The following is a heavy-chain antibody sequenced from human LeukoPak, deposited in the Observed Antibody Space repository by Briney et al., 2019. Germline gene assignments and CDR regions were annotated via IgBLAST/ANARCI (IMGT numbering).Heavy chain of an antibody. J-gene: IGHJ4*02. Sequence: IPAETLSLTCTVSGGSVTDYYWSWIRQSPGKGLEWIGYIYYTGTSYNPSLTSRVTISADTSKDQFSLKLISVTAADTAVYYCASRKLGNDYWGQGTLVTVSS. CDR2: IYYTGT. D-gene: IGHD7-27*01. CDR3: ASRKLGNDY. CDR1: GGSVTDYY. V-gene: IGHV4-59*02.